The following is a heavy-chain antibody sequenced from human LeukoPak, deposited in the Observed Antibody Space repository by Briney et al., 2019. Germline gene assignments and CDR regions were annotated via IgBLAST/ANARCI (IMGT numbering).Heavy chain of an antibody. D-gene: IGHD3-3*02. CDR1: GFTFRSYG. CDR3: AKDISAGYYYGMDV. J-gene: IGHJ6*02. V-gene: IGHV3-30*18. Sequence: GGSPRLSCAASGFTFRSYGMHWVRQAPGKGLEWVAVISYDGSIKYYGDSVKGRFTISRDNSKNTLYLQMKSLRPEDTAVYYCAKDISAGYYYGMDVWGQGTTVTVSS. CDR2: ISYDGSIK.